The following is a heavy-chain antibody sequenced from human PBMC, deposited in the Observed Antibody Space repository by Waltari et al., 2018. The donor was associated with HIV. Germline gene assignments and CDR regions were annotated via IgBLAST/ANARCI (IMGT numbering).Heavy chain of an antibody. CDR2: VNHRSSP. J-gene: IGHJ4*02. V-gene: IGHV4-34*02. CDR3: VRAQDFQEQHLIGGFDS. Sequence: QWGEGRLRTGQTLSLTCAVYNGSFRDDFWTWVRQSPDKGLEWIGDVNHRSSPTYNPSLGSRLIVSVDPPKNQFSLKLKSVTADDTAVYYCVRAQDFQEQHLIGGFDSWGQGTLVTV. D-gene: IGHD6-13*01. CDR1: NGSFRDDF.